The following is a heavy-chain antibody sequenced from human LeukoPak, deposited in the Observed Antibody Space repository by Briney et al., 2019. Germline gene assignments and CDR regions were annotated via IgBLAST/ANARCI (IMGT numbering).Heavy chain of an antibody. V-gene: IGHV3-21*01. CDR2: ISSSSYI. D-gene: IGHD3-10*01. CDR3: ARPPNYYGSGSYDSY. J-gene: IGHJ4*02. Sequence: PGGSLRLSCAASGFTFSSYSMNWVRQAPGKGLEWASSISSSSYIYYADSVKGRFTISRDNAKNSLYLQMNSLRAEDTAVYYCARPPNYYGSGSYDSYWGQGTLVTVSS. CDR1: GFTFSSYS.